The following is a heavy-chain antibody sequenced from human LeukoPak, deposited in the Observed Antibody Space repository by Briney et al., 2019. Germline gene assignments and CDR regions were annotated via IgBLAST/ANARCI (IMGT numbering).Heavy chain of an antibody. CDR3: ARARGYSGYAYFDY. CDR1: GDSISSYY. J-gene: IGHJ4*02. D-gene: IGHD5-12*01. V-gene: IGHV4-59*01. Sequence: SETLSLTCTVSGDSISSYYWRWIRQPPGKGLEWIGYIYYSGSTNYNPSLKSRVTISVDTSKNQFSLKLSSVTAADTAVYYCARARGYSGYAYFDYWGQGTLVTVSS. CDR2: IYYSGST.